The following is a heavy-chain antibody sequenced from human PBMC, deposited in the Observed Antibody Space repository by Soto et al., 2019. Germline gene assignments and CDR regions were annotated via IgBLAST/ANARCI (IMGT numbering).Heavy chain of an antibody. CDR1: VYTFTSYA. J-gene: IGHJ6*02. CDR3: ASPLPLYSSSSDYYYYGMDV. V-gene: IGHV1-3*01. Sequence: GXSVKVSCNASVYTFTSYAMHWVRQAPGQSLEWMGWINAGNGNTKYSQKFQGRVTITRDTSASTAYMELSSLRSEDTAVYYCASPLPLYSSSSDYYYYGMDVWGQGTTVTVSS. CDR2: INAGNGNT. D-gene: IGHD6-6*01.